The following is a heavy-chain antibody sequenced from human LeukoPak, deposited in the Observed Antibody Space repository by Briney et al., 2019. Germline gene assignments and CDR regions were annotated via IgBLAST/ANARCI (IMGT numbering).Heavy chain of an antibody. CDR2: IKQDGSEE. D-gene: IGHD3-22*01. Sequence: GGSLRLSCAASGFTFSDYWVNWVRQAPGKGLEWVANIKQDGSEEYYVDSVKGRFTISRDNAKTSLYLQMNSLRAEDTAVYYCARDQYYYDSSGYYHWFDPWGQGTLVTVSS. V-gene: IGHV3-7*05. CDR1: GFTFSDYW. J-gene: IGHJ5*02. CDR3: ARDQYYYDSSGYYHWFDP.